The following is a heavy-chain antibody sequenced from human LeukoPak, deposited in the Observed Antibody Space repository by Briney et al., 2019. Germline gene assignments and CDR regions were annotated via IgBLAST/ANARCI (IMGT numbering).Heavy chain of an antibody. CDR2: TYYRSKWYY. CDR3: ARGPQLVDYYYVDV. J-gene: IGHJ6*03. CDR1: QYSVSSNSAA. Sequence: SQTLSLTCAISQYSVSSNSAAWNWIRQFPSRGLEWLGRTYYRSKWYYDYAVSVKSRITINPDTSKNQFSLQLNSVTPDDAAVYYCARGPQLVDYYYVDVWGKGTTVTVSS. V-gene: IGHV6-1*01. D-gene: IGHD6-13*01.